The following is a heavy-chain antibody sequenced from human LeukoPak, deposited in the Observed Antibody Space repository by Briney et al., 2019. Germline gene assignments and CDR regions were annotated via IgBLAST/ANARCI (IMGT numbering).Heavy chain of an antibody. J-gene: IGHJ4*02. CDR3: AKDPPEFSSGRSHFDY. Sequence: GGSLRLSCAASGFTFSSYGMHWVRQPPGKGLEWMAVISYDGSNKYYADSVKGRFTISRDNSKNTLYLQMNSLRAEDTAVYYCAKDPPEFSSGRSHFDYWGQGTLVSVSS. CDR2: ISYDGSNK. CDR1: GFTFSSYG. D-gene: IGHD6-19*01. V-gene: IGHV3-30*18.